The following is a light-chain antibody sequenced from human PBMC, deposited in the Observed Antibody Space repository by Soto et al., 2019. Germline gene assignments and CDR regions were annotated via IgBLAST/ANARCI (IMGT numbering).Light chain of an antibody. J-gene: IGLJ1*01. CDR3: QSYDSSLSGYV. Sequence: QPVLTQPPSVSEAPGLRVTISCTGSSSNIGAGYEAHWYQQVPGTAPKLLIYENNNRPSGVPDRFSGSKSGTSASLAITGLQAEDEAEYYCQSYDSSLSGYVFGTGTKLTVL. V-gene: IGLV1-40*01. CDR2: ENN. CDR1: SSNIGAGYE.